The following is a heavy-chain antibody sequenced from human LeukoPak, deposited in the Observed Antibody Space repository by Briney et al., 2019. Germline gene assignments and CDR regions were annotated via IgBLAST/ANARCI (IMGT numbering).Heavy chain of an antibody. V-gene: IGHV4-39*01. J-gene: IGHJ4*02. CDR2: IYFTGST. Sequence: PSETLSLTCSVSGGSISSSGYYWGWIRQPPGKGPEWIGSIYFTGSTYYNPSLKSRVTISVDTSNNHFSLKLSSVTAADTAVYYCARRGYNYNSWYFVSWGQGTLVTVSS. CDR3: ARRGYNYNSWYFVS. D-gene: IGHD5-18*01. CDR1: GGSISSSGYY.